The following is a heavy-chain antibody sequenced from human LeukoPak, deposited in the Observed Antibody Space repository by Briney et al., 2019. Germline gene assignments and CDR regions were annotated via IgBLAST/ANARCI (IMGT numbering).Heavy chain of an antibody. CDR3: ARDLYYYDSSGWDY. CDR2: INPNSGGT. D-gene: IGHD3-22*01. J-gene: IGHJ4*02. Sequence: ASVKVSCKASGYTFTGYYMHWVRQAPGQGLEWMGWINPNSGGTNYAQKFQGRVTMTRDTSISTAYMELSRLRSDDTAVYYCARDLYYYDSSGWDYWGQGTLVTVSS. V-gene: IGHV1-2*02. CDR1: GYTFTGYY.